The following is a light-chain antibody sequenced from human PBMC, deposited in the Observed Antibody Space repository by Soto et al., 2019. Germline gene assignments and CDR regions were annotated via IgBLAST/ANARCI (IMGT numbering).Light chain of an antibody. J-gene: IGKJ4*01. CDR2: GAS. CDR1: QSVGSVF. Sequence: EIVLTQSPATLSVSPGERATLSCRASQSVGSVFLAWYQQTRGQAPRLLIYGASTRATGIPDRFSGSGSGTDFTLTISRLEPEDFAVSYCQQYGRSPLTSGGGTKV. V-gene: IGKV3-20*01. CDR3: QQYGRSPLT.